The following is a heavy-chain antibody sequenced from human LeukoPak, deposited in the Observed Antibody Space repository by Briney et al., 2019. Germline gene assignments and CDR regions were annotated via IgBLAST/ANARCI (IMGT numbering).Heavy chain of an antibody. J-gene: IGHJ4*02. CDR1: GGSISSYY. D-gene: IGHD3-16*01. CDR3: ARETRLTGFFGGLGFNY. Sequence: PSETLSLTCTVSGGSISSYYWSWIRQPAGKRLEWIGRISSSGSTNYNPSLKSRVTMSVDTSKNQFSMKLSSVTAADTATYYCARETRLTGFFGGLGFNYWGQGTLVTVSS. CDR2: ISSSGST. V-gene: IGHV4-4*07.